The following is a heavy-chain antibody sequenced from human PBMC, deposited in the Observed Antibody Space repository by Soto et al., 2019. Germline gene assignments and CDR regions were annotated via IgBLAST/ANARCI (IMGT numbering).Heavy chain of an antibody. CDR1: GYTFTSYA. J-gene: IGHJ4*02. D-gene: IGHD6-13*01. V-gene: IGHV1-3*01. CDR2: INAGNGNT. CDR3: AREHSSRWRFDY. Sequence: ASVKVSWKASGYTFTSYAMHWVRQAPGQRLEWMGWINAGNGNTKYSQKFQGRVTMTRNTSISTAYMELSSLRSEDTAVYYCAREHSSRWRFDYWGQGTLVTVSS.